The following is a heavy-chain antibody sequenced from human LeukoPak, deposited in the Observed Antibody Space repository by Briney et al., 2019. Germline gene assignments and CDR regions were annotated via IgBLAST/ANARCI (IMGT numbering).Heavy chain of an antibody. V-gene: IGHV4-34*01. J-gene: IGHJ4*02. Sequence: SETLSLTCAVYGGSFSGYYWSWIRQPPGKGLEWIGEINHSGSTNYNPSLKSRVTISVDTSKNQFSLKLSSVTAADTAVYYCARGRIVATIPFYFDYWGQGTLVTVSS. CDR3: ARGRIVATIPFYFDY. D-gene: IGHD5-12*01. CDR2: INHSGST. CDR1: GGSFSGYY.